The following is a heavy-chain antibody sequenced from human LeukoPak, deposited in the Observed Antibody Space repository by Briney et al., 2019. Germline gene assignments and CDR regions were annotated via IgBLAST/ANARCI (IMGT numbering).Heavy chain of an antibody. CDR3: ARDPDTAAAHSFDH. J-gene: IGHJ4*02. V-gene: IGHV1-2*02. D-gene: IGHD5-18*01. CDR1: GYTFTGYY. Sequence: ASVKVSCKASGYTFTGYYMHWVRQAPGQGLEWMGWINPNSGGTNYAQKFQGRVTMTRDTSISTAYMELSRLRSDDTAVYYCARDPDTAAAHSFDHWGQGTLVTVSS. CDR2: INPNSGGT.